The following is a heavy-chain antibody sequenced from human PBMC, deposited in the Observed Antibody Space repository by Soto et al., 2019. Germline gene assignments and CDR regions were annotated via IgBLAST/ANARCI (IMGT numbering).Heavy chain of an antibody. V-gene: IGHV3-21*01. Sequence: GGSLRLSCTVSGFYFNNYGISWVRQLPGKGLEWVSSVSKSDYTYYSDSVKGRFTISRDNAKDSVSLQMNSLRAEDTAVYYCAREDSIIIPAVSDFWGQGTLVTVSS. CDR2: VSKSDYT. J-gene: IGHJ4*02. CDR1: GFYFNNYG. D-gene: IGHD2-2*01. CDR3: AREDSIIIPAVSDF.